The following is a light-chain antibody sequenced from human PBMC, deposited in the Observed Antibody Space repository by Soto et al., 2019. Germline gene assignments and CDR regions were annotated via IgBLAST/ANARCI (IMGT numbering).Light chain of an antibody. CDR3: QQSDTTPAIT. V-gene: IGKV1-39*01. Sequence: DIQMTQSPSSRSASAVERVTITFRASQSITTYLNWYQQKPGEAPKVLIYAASSLQSGVPSRFSGGGSGTEFTLTISSLQPEDFATYYCQQSDTTPAITFGDGTRLEIK. J-gene: IGKJ5*01. CDR1: QSITTY. CDR2: AAS.